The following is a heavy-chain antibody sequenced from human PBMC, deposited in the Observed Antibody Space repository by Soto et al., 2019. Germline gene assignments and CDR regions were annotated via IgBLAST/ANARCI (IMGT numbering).Heavy chain of an antibody. CDR3: ARGGSLNWYFDL. Sequence: GGSLRLSCAASGFTFDDYAMHWVRQAPGKGLVWVSRINSDGSSTNYADSVKGRFTISRDNAKNTLYLQMNSLRAEDTAVYYCARGGSLNWYFDLWGRGTLVTVSS. V-gene: IGHV3-74*01. CDR1: GFTFDDYA. J-gene: IGHJ2*01. D-gene: IGHD1-26*01. CDR2: INSDGSST.